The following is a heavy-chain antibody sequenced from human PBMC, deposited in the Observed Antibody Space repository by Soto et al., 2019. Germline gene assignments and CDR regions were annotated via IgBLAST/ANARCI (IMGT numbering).Heavy chain of an antibody. CDR3: ARGSGTTVTPFDY. D-gene: IGHD4-17*01. CDR2: IYHSGST. Sequence: SETLSLTCAVSSGSISSSNWWSWVRQPPGKGLEWIGEIYHSGSTNYNPSLKSRVTISVDKSKNQFSLKLSSVTAADTAVYYCARGSGTTVTPFDYWGQGTLVTVSS. CDR1: SGSISSSNW. V-gene: IGHV4-4*02. J-gene: IGHJ4*02.